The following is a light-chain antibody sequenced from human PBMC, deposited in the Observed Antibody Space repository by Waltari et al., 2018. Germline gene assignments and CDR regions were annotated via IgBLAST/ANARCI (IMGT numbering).Light chain of an antibody. J-gene: IGKJ2*01. CDR2: DAS. Sequence: EIVLTQSPATLSLSPGERATLSCRASQSVSSYLGWYQQNPGQAPRLLIYDASNRATGIPARFSGSGSGTDFTLTISSLEPEDFAVYYCQQRSNWYTFGQGTKLEIK. CDR1: QSVSSY. CDR3: QQRSNWYT. V-gene: IGKV3-11*01.